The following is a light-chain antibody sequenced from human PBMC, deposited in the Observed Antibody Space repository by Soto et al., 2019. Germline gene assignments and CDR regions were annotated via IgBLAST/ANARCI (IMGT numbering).Light chain of an antibody. V-gene: IGKV3-15*01. CDR1: QSVSSN. J-gene: IGKJ3*01. Sequence: EIVMTQSPATLSASPGERATLSCRASQSVSSNLAWYQQKPGQAPRLLIYGASTRATDIPARFSGSGSGTEFTLTISRLQSEDFAGYYCQQYNNWPPFTFGPGTKVDSK. CDR3: QQYNNWPPFT. CDR2: GAS.